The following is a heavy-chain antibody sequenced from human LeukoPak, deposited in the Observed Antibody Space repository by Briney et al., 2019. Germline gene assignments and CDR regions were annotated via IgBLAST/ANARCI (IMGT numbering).Heavy chain of an antibody. CDR2: ISRSATTI. V-gene: IGHV3-48*03. CDR3: ARVGALSSSWLLY. D-gene: IGHD6-13*01. Sequence: GGSLRLSCAASGFTFSSYEMNWVGQAPGKGLDWVSSISRSATTIYYADSLKGRFTISTDNAKNSLYLQMNTLRADDTAVYFCARVGALSSSWLLYWGQGTLVTVSS. J-gene: IGHJ4*02. CDR1: GFTFSSYE.